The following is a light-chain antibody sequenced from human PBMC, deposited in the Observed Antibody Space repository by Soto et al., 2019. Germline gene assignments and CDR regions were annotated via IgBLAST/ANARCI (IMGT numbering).Light chain of an antibody. J-gene: IGKJ2*01. CDR3: QQYSDSPPYT. CDR1: QSVARAY. Sequence: EVVLTQSPGTLSLSPGERATLSCRASQSVARAYLAWYQQKPGQAPRLLMYGSSNRASDIPDRFSGSGSGTYFTLTISRLEPEDFAVYYCQQYSDSPPYTFGQGTKLEIK. CDR2: GSS. V-gene: IGKV3-20*01.